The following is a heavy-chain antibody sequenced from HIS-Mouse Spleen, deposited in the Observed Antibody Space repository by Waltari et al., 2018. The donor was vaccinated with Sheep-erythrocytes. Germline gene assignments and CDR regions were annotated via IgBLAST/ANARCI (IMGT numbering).Heavy chain of an antibody. CDR3: AREIPYSSSWYDWYFDL. CDR2: LYYSGST. J-gene: IGHJ2*01. Sequence: QLQLQESGPGLVKPSETLSLTCTVSGGSISSSSYYWGWIRQPPGKGLEWIGGLYYSGSTYYNPTLKSRVTISVDTSKNQFSLKLSSVTAAGTAVYYCAREIPYSSSWYDWYFDLWGRGTLVTVSS. D-gene: IGHD6-13*01. V-gene: IGHV4-39*07. CDR1: GGSISSSSYY.